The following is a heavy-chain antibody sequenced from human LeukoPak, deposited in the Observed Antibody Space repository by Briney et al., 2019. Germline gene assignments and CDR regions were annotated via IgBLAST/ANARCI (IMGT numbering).Heavy chain of an antibody. D-gene: IGHD6-19*01. J-gene: IGHJ4*02. CDR3: ASSIAVAVDY. V-gene: IGHV3-48*03. CDR2: ISSSGSTI. Sequence: PGGPLRLSCAASGFTFSSYEMNWVRQAPGKGLEWVSYISSSGSTIYYADSVKGRFTISRDNAKNSLSLQMNSLRAEDTAVYYCASSIAVAVDYWGQGTLVTVSS. CDR1: GFTFSSYE.